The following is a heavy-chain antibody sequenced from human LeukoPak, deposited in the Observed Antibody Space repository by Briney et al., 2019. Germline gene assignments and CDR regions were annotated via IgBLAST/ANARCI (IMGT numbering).Heavy chain of an antibody. CDR3: ARVIIAYYYNYMDV. CDR1: GGSISGYY. J-gene: IGHJ6*03. V-gene: IGHV4-59*12. CDR2: IHYSGST. D-gene: IGHD3-3*01. Sequence: KTSETLSLTCTVSGGSISGYYWSWIRQPPGKGLEYIGYIHYSGSTTYNPPLKSRVTMSVDTSKNQFSLKLSSVTAADTAVYYCARVIIAYYYNYMDVWGKGTTVTVSS.